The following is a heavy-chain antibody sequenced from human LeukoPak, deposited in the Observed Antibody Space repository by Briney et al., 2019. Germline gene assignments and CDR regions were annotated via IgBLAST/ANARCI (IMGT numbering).Heavy chain of an antibody. CDR2: IIPIFGTA. D-gene: IGHD3-10*01. CDR3: ARGPRELLWFGEFLSIKLYYFDY. CDR1: GGTFSSYA. J-gene: IGHJ4*02. Sequence: LRASVKVSCKASGGTFSSYAISWVRQAPGQGLEWVGGIIPIFGTANYAQKFQGRVTITADKSTSTAYMELSSLRSEDTAVYYCARGPRELLWFGEFLSIKLYYFDYWGQGTLVTVSS. V-gene: IGHV1-69*06.